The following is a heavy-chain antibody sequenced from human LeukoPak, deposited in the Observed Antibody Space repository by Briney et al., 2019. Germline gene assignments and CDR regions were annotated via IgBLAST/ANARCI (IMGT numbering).Heavy chain of an antibody. D-gene: IGHD2-8*01. Sequence: ASVTVSCKASGYTISDYGISWVRQAPGQGLEWVGWITTYNGNRKYAEKFQGRVTMTTDTSTSTYYMEMRSLRSDDTAIYYCARDCSNGVCFPRDYWGQGTQITVST. CDR1: GYTISDYG. J-gene: IGHJ4*02. CDR3: ARDCSNGVCFPRDY. CDR2: ITTYNGNR. V-gene: IGHV1-18*01.